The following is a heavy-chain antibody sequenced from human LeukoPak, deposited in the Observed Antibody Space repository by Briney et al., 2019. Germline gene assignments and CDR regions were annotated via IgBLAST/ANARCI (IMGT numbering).Heavy chain of an antibody. CDR3: ASVTTRHPDFDY. J-gene: IGHJ4*02. Sequence: ASETLSLTCAVYGGSFSGYYWSWIRQPPGKGLEWIGEINHSGSTNYNPSLKSRVTISVDTSKNQFSLKLSSVTAADTAVYYCASVTTRHPDFDYWGQGTLVTVSS. CDR1: GGSFSGYY. D-gene: IGHD4-17*01. V-gene: IGHV4-34*01. CDR2: INHSGST.